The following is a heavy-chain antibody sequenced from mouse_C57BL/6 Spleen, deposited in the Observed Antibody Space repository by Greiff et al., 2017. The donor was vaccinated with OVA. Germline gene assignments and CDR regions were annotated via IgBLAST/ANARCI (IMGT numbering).Heavy chain of an antibody. CDR2: ISDGGSYT. D-gene: IGHD1-1*01. CDR1: GFTFSSYA. Sequence: EVQGVESGGGLVKPGGSLKLSCAASGFTFSSYAMSWVRQTPEKRLEWVATISDGGSYTYYPDNVKGRFTISRDNAKNNLYLQMSHLKSEDTAMYYCARDRDYYGSSLDYWGQGTTLTVSS. V-gene: IGHV5-4*01. J-gene: IGHJ2*01. CDR3: ARDRDYYGSSLDY.